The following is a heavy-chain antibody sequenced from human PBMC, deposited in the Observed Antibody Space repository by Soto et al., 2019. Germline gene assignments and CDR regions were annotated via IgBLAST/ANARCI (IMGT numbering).Heavy chain of an antibody. D-gene: IGHD3-22*01. CDR2: IYYSGST. Sequence: QVQLQESGPGLVKPSETLSLTCTVSGGSISSYYWSWIRQPPGKGLEWIGYIYYSGSTNYNPSLKSRVPISVDTSKNQFSLKLSSVTAADTAVYYCARPGDSSGYYPFDYWGQGTLVTVSS. CDR1: GGSISSYY. J-gene: IGHJ4*02. V-gene: IGHV4-59*08. CDR3: ARPGDSSGYYPFDY.